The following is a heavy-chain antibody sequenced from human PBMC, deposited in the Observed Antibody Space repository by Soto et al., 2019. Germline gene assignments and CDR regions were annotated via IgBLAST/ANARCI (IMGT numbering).Heavy chain of an antibody. CDR3: AISRVSTPRLEDPFAI. V-gene: IGHV5-51*01. D-gene: IGHD3-16*02. J-gene: IGHJ3*02. Sequence: RGESRKICWKGSGYSFPTYWLAWWRQTPGRGLEYMGIIYPGDSDSRYSPAFQGQVTISADKSINTAYLQWTSLKASDTAIYYCAISRVSTPRLEDPFAIRGQRKTVSV. CDR1: GYSFPTYW. CDR2: IYPGDSDS.